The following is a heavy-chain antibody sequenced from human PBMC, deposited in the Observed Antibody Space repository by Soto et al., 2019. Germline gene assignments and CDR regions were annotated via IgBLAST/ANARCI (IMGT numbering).Heavy chain of an antibody. CDR3: AKGTSYYFDY. V-gene: IGHV3-23*01. D-gene: IGHD2-2*01. CDR1: GFTFSSYS. CDR2: ISGSGGST. Sequence: GGSLRLFCAASGFTFSSYSMSWVRQAPGKGLEWVSAISGSGGSTYYADSVKGRFTISRDNSKNTLYLQMNSLRAEDTAVYYCAKGTSYYFDYWGQGTLVTVSS. J-gene: IGHJ4*02.